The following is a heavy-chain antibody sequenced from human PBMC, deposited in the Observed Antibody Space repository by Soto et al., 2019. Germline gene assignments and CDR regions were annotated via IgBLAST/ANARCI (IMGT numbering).Heavy chain of an antibody. J-gene: IGHJ6*02. CDR1: GFTFSSYG. Sequence: GGSLRLSXAASGFTFSSYGMHWVRQAPGKGLEWVAVISYDGSNKYYADSVKGRFTISRDNSKNTLYLQMNSLRAEDTAVYYCAKDLAAVDSSGWYYYYGMDVWGQGTTVTVSS. CDR2: ISYDGSNK. CDR3: AKDLAAVDSSGWYYYYGMDV. D-gene: IGHD6-19*01. V-gene: IGHV3-30*18.